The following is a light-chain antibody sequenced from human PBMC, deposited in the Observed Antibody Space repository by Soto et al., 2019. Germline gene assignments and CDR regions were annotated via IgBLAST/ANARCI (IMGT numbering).Light chain of an antibody. J-gene: IGLJ2*01. Sequence: QSVLTQPPSVSGAPGQRVTISCTGSSSNIGAGYDVHWYQQLPGTAPKLLIYGNSNRPSGVPDRFSGSKSGTSASLAITGLQAEDEAYYYCQSYASSPHVVFGGGTKVTVL. CDR1: SSNIGAGYD. CDR2: GNS. V-gene: IGLV1-40*01. CDR3: QSYASSPHVV.